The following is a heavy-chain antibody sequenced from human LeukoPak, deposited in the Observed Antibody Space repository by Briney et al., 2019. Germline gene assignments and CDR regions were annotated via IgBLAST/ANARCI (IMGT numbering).Heavy chain of an antibody. V-gene: IGHV4-30-4*01. D-gene: IGHD2-15*01. CDR1: GASIRSGDYY. Sequence: SQTLSLTCTVSGASIRSGDYYWSWIRQPPGKGLEWIGYIYDSGSTYYNPSLKSRITISVDTSENRFSLKLSSVTATDTAVYYCARDCSGGSCYGALDIWGQGTMVTVSS. CDR3: ARDCSGGSCYGALDI. CDR2: IYDSGST. J-gene: IGHJ3*02.